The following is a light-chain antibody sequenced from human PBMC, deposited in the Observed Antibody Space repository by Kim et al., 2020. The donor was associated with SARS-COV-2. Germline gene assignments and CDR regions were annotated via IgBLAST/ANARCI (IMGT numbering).Light chain of an antibody. CDR3: QKNKKAPIT. CDR2: AAS. V-gene: IGKV1-27*01. J-gene: IGKJ5*01. CDR1: QDIGNY. Sequence: DIQMTQSPSSLSASVGDRVTITCRASQDIGNYLAWYQQRPGKPPKLLIFAASTLQSGVPSRFSGVTSGTEFTLIISSLQPEDVATYFCQKNKKAPITFGQGTRLEIK.